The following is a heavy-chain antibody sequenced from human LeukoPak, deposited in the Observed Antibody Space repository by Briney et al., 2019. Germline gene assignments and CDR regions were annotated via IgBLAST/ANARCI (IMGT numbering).Heavy chain of an antibody. V-gene: IGHV5-51*01. D-gene: IGHD2-2*01. Sequence: GESLKISCKASGYTFTGDWIGWVRQMPGKGLEWMGIIYPGDSDTKYNAPFRGQVTISADKSISTAYLQWGSLKASDTATYYCARPALYCSSTVCPPYMDVWGKGTTVTVSS. CDR2: IYPGDSDT. J-gene: IGHJ6*03. CDR3: ARPALYCSSTVCPPYMDV. CDR1: GYTFTGDW.